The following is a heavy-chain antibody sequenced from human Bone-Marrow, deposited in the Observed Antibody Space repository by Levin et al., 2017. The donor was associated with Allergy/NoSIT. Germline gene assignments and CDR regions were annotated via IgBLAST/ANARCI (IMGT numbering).Heavy chain of an antibody. Sequence: SCAASGILFSSYDMNWVRQAPGKGLEWVSSISAGGNYIYYADSVKGRFTISRDNAKNSLFLQMNSLRAEDTAVYYCASWAMYHYDRSAFDYLYYAMDVWGQGTTVTVSS. J-gene: IGHJ6*02. CDR3: ASWAMYHYDRSAFDYLYYAMDV. D-gene: IGHD3-22*01. CDR1: GILFSSYD. V-gene: IGHV3-21*01. CDR2: ISAGGNYI.